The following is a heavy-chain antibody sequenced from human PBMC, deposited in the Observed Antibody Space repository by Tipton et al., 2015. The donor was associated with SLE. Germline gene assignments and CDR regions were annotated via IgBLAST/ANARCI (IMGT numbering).Heavy chain of an antibody. Sequence: TLSLTCTVSGGSISSSYSYWAGIRQPPGKGLEWIGNVFYSGSTYCDPSLKSRVTISVDTSKNQFSLKLSSVTAADTAVYYCARRGGGPRVGAFDIWGQGTMVTVS. CDR3: ARRGGGPRVGAFDI. V-gene: IGHV4-39*07. J-gene: IGHJ3*02. CDR2: VFYSGST. CDR1: GGSISSSYSY. D-gene: IGHD3-16*01.